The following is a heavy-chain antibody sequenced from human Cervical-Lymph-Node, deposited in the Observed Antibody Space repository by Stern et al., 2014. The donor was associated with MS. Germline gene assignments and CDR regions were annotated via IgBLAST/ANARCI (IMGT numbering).Heavy chain of an antibody. CDR2: INAGNGNT. Sequence: VQLVESGAEVKKPGASVKVSCKASGYTFTSYAMHWVRQAPGQRLEWMGWINAGNGNTKYSQKFQGRVTITRDTSASTAYMELSSLRSEDTAVYYCARAYYYDSSGYYYPYYYYGMDVWGQGTTVTVSS. J-gene: IGHJ6*02. CDR3: ARAYYYDSSGYYYPYYYYGMDV. CDR1: GYTFTSYA. V-gene: IGHV1-3*01. D-gene: IGHD3-22*01.